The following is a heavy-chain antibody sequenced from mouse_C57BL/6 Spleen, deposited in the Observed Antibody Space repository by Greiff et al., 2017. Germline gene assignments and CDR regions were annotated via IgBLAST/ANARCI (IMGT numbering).Heavy chain of an antibody. CDR3: ARRLLGGFDY. CDR2: ISSGSSTI. J-gene: IGHJ2*01. Sequence: EVKLVESGGGLVKPGGSLKLSCAASGFTFSDYGMHWVRQAPEKGLEWVAYISSGSSTIYYADTVKGRFTISRDNAKNTLFLQMTSLRSEDTAMYYCARRLLGGFDYWGQGTTLTVSS. D-gene: IGHD3-2*02. CDR1: GFTFSDYG. V-gene: IGHV5-17*01.